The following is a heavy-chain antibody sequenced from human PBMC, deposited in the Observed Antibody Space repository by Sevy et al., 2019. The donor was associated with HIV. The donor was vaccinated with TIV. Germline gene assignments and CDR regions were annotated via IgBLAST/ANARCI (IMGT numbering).Heavy chain of an antibody. CDR3: ARLSGYDSAYYYYGMDV. J-gene: IGHJ6*02. CDR1: GGSISSSSYY. Sequence: SGTLSLTCTVSGGSISSSSYYWGWIRQPPGKGLEWIGSIYYSGSTYYNPSLKSRVTISVDTSKNQFSLKLSSVTAADTAVYYCARLSGYDSAYYYYGMDVWGQGTTVTVSS. D-gene: IGHD5-12*01. CDR2: IYYSGST. V-gene: IGHV4-39*01.